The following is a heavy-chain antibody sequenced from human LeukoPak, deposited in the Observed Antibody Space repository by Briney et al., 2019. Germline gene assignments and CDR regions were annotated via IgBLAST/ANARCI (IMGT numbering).Heavy chain of an antibody. J-gene: IGHJ6*03. CDR1: GYTFTSYD. V-gene: IGHV1-8*01. D-gene: IGHD3-10*01. CDR2: MNPNSGNT. CDR3: AREYLVQGVIFYYYYMDV. Sequence: ASVNVSCKASGYTFTSYDINWVRQATGQGLEWMGWMNPNSGNTGYAQKFQGRVTMTRNTSISTAYMELSSLRSEDTAVYYCAREYLVQGVIFYYYYMDVWGKGTTVTVSS.